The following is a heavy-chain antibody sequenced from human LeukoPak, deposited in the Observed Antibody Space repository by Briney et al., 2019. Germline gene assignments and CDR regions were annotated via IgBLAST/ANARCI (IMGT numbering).Heavy chain of an antibody. Sequence: SETLPLTCTVSGGSISNYYWTWIRQPPGKGLEWIGYIYYSGSTNYNPSLNSRVTISLDTSKNQFSLMLRSLTAADTAVYYCARHRDIDGMEVWGQGTKVTVSS. CDR2: IYYSGST. CDR3: ARHRDIDGMEV. D-gene: IGHD5-12*01. V-gene: IGHV4-59*01. J-gene: IGHJ6*02. CDR1: GGSISNYY.